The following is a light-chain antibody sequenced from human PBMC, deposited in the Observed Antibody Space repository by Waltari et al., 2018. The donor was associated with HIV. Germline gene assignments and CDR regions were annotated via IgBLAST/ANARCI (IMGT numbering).Light chain of an antibody. J-gene: IGLJ2*01. Sequence: SYELTQPPSVSVSPGQTARITCSGDASPKKYAYWYQQKSGQAPVLVIYEDSKRPSGIPERFSGSSSGTMATLTISGAQVEDEADYYCYSIDSSGNHRVFGGGTKLTVL. CDR2: EDS. V-gene: IGLV3-10*01. CDR3: YSIDSSGNHRV. CDR1: ASPKKY.